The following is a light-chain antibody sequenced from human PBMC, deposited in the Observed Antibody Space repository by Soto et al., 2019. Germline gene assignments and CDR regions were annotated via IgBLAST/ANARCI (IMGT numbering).Light chain of an antibody. CDR3: QQSNMTPWT. CDR1: QSINIF. Sequence: DIQMTQSPSSLSASVGDRVTISCRAGQSINIFVNWYQQKPGKAPVLLIYAASSLQSGVPSRFSGSGSGTEFTLTISSLQPEDFATYYCQQSNMTPWTFGRGTKIDIK. J-gene: IGKJ1*01. V-gene: IGKV1-39*01. CDR2: AAS.